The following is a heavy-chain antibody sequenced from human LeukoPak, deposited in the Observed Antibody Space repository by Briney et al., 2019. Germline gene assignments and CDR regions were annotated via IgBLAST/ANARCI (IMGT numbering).Heavy chain of an antibody. J-gene: IGHJ4*02. CDR2: IYYSGST. V-gene: IGHV4-59*08. CDR3: ASGTWDPDCSSTSCTLDY. D-gene: IGHD2-2*01. CDR1: GGSISSYY. Sequence: ASETLSLTCTVSGGSISSYYWSWIRQPPGKGLEWIGYIYYSGSTNYNPSLKSRVTISVDTSKNQFSLKLSSVTAADTAVYYCASGTWDPDCSSTSCTLDYWGQGTLVTVSS.